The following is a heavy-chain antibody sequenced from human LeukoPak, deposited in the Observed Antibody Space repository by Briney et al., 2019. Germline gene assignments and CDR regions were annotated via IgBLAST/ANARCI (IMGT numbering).Heavy chain of an antibody. CDR1: GFTFSSYE. CDR2: ISSSGSTI. CDR3: AKDSLRYSSGWYLDY. Sequence: GGSLRLSCAASGFTFSSYEMNWVRQAPGKGLEWVSYISSSGSTIYYADSVKGRFTISRDNAKNSLYLQMNSLRAEDTAVYYCAKDSLRYSSGWYLDYWGQGTLVTVSS. V-gene: IGHV3-48*03. J-gene: IGHJ4*02. D-gene: IGHD6-19*01.